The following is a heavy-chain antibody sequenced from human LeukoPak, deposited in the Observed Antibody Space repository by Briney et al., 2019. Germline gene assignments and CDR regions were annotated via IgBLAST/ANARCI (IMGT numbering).Heavy chain of an antibody. J-gene: IGHJ4*02. CDR3: ARDPSSSGWYGYYFDY. D-gene: IGHD6-19*01. CDR1: GFTFSDYY. V-gene: IGHV3-11*04. CDR2: TSSSTTPI. Sequence: GGSLRLSCAASGFTFSDYYMSWIRQAPGKGLEWVSYTSSSTTPIYYADSVKGRFAISRDNARNSLYLQMNSLRVEDTAVYYCARDPSSSGWYGYYFDYWGQGTLVSVSS.